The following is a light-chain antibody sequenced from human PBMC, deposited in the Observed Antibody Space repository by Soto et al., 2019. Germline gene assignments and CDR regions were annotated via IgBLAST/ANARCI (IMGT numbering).Light chain of an antibody. CDR3: SSQTSRSTLG. Sequence: QSALTQPASVSGSPGQSITISCTGTSSDVGGYNYVSWYQHHPGKAPKLMIYDVSNRPSGVSNRFSGSKSGNTASLTISGLQAEDEADYYCSSQTSRSTLGFGSGTKLTVL. CDR2: DVS. V-gene: IGLV2-14*03. J-gene: IGLJ1*01. CDR1: SSDVGGYNY.